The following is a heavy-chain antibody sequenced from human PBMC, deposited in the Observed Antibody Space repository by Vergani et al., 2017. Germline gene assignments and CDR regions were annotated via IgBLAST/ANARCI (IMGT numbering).Heavy chain of an antibody. Sequence: EVQLVESGGGLVQPGGSLRLSCAASGFTFSSYWMHWVRQAPGKGLVWVSRINSDGSSTSYADSVKGRFTISRDNAKNTLYLQMNSLRAEDTAVYYCARALRCGDRLGAYYYYYGMDVWGQGTTVTVSS. CDR2: INSDGSST. D-gene: IGHD1-26*01. CDR1: GFTFSSYW. V-gene: IGHV3-74*01. CDR3: ARALRCGDRLGAYYYYYGMDV. J-gene: IGHJ6*02.